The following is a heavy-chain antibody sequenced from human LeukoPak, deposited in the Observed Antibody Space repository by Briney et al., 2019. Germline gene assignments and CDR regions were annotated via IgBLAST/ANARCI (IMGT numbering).Heavy chain of an antibody. CDR3: ARGFAERYYYYYYMDV. J-gene: IGHJ6*03. D-gene: IGHD3-10*01. CDR1: GGSISSYY. CDR2: IYYSGST. V-gene: IGHV4-59*08. Sequence: SETLSLTCTVSGGSISSYYWSWIRQPPGKGLEWIGYIYYSGSTNYNPSLKSRVTISVDTSKNQFSLKLSSVTAADTAVYYCARGFAERYYYYYYMDVWGKGTTVTVSS.